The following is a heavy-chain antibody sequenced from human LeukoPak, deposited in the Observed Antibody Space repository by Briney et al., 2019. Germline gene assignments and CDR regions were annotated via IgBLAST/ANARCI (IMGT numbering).Heavy chain of an antibody. D-gene: IGHD3-10*01. Sequence: PSETLSLTCTVSGDSIGSSTYYWAWIRQPPGEGLEWIGSIYYSGTAHYNPSLKSRVTISVDTTKNQFSLKLTSVTAADTAVFYCVRDNTDFRGVFRTSQKFDVFDIWGQGTVVTVSS. V-gene: IGHV4-39*02. CDR2: IYYSGTA. CDR1: GDSIGSSTYY. J-gene: IGHJ3*02. CDR3: VRDNTDFRGVFRTSQKFDVFDI.